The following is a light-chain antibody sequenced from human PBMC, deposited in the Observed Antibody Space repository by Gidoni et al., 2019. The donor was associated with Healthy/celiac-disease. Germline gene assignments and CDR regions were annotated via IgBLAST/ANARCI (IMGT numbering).Light chain of an antibody. CDR2: DAS. V-gene: IGKV1-33*01. CDR1: QDISNE. J-gene: IGKJ3*01. CDR3: QQYDNLPVT. Sequence: DIQMTQSTSSLSASVGARVTITCQASQDISNELNWYQQKPGKAPKLLIYDASNLETGVPSRFSGSGSGTDFTFTISSLQPEDIATYYCQQYDNLPVTFGPGTKVDIK.